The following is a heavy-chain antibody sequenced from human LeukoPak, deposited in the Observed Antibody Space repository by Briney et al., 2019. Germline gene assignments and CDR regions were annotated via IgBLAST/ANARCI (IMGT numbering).Heavy chain of an antibody. D-gene: IGHD6-19*01. J-gene: IGHJ6*03. CDR1: GFTFSSYA. CDR2: ISGSGGST. V-gene: IGHV3-23*01. Sequence: PGGSLRLSCAASGFTFSSYAMSWVRQAPGKGLEWVSAISGSGGSTYYADSVKGRFTISRDNSKNTLYLQMNSLRAEDTAVYYCANIVAGTLRHTHTNMDVWGKGTTVTVSS. CDR3: ANIVAGTLRHTHTNMDV.